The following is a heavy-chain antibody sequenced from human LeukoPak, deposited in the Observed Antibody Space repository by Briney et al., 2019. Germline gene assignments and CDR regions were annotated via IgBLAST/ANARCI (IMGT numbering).Heavy chain of an antibody. D-gene: IGHD2-8*01. CDR2: IKSKTDGGTT. J-gene: IGHJ4*02. Sequence: GGSLRLSCAASGFTFSDAWMSWVRQAPGKGLEWVGRIKSKTDGGTTDYAAPVKGRFTISRDDSKNTLYLQMNSLKTEDTAVYYCTTYFSDDGPDYWGQGTLVTVSS. CDR1: GFTFSDAW. V-gene: IGHV3-15*01. CDR3: TTYFSDDGPDY.